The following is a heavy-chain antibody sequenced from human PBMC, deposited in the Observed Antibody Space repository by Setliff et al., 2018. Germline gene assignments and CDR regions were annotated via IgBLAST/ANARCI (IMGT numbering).Heavy chain of an antibody. CDR3: ASPRLSYYDNGAFPSDAFDL. V-gene: IGHV4-34*01. D-gene: IGHD3-22*01. J-gene: IGHJ3*01. CDR1: GGSFSTYY. CDR2: INHSGST. Sequence: PSETLSLTCAVYGGSFSTYYWNWVRQPPGKGLEWIGEINHSGSTNYNPSLKSRVTISVDTSKNQFSLKLRSVTAADMAVYYCASPRLSYYDNGAFPSDAFDLWGQGTMVTVSS.